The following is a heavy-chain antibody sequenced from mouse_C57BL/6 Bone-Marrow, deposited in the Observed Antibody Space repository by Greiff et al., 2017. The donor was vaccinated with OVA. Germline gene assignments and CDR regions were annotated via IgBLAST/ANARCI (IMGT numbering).Heavy chain of an antibody. CDR1: GYTFTDYE. CDR3: TRANDGYYFDY. Sequence: QVQLQQSGAELVRPGASVTLSCKASGYTFTDYEMHWVKQTPVHGLEWIGAIDPETGGTAYNQKFKGKAILTADKSSSTAYMELRSLTSEDSAVYYCTRANDGYYFDYWGQGTTLTVSS. V-gene: IGHV1-15*01. D-gene: IGHD2-3*01. CDR2: IDPETGGT. J-gene: IGHJ2*01.